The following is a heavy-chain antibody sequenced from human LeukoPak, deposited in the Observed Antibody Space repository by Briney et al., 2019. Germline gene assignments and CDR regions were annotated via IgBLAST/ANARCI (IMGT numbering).Heavy chain of an antibody. CDR3: VSRYSSSSSHDY. V-gene: IGHV3-73*01. CDR1: GFTFSGSA. CDR2: IRSKANSYAA. J-gene: IGHJ4*02. D-gene: IGHD6-13*01. Sequence: GGSLKLSCAASGFTFSGSAMHWVRQASGKGLEWVGRIRSKANSYAAAYATSVKGRFTISRDDSKNTAYLQMNSLKTEDTAVYYCVSRYSSSSSHDYWGQGTLVTVSS.